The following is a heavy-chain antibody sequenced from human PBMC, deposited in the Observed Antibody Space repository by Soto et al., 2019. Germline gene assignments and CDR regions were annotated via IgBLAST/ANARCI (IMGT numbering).Heavy chain of an antibody. CDR2: IYYSGTT. CDR3: ARRELQGPIAQ. Sequence: SETLSLTCAVSGYSTSSSNWWGWIRQPPGKGLEWIGYIYYSGTTYYNPSLKSRVTMSVDTSKNQFSLKLTSVTAVDTAVYYCARRELQGPIAQWGQGTLVTVPS. D-gene: IGHD1-26*01. J-gene: IGHJ4*02. V-gene: IGHV4-28*01. CDR1: GYSTSSSNW.